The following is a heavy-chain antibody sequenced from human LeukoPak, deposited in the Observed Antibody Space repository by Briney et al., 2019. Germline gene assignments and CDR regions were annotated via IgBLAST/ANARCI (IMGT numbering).Heavy chain of an antibody. D-gene: IGHD3-16*02. V-gene: IGHV4-34*01. CDR1: GGSFMGYS. Sequence: SETLSLTCAVYGGSFMGYSWTWIRQSPGMGLEWIGEINHSGSTNYNPSLKSRVTISVDTSKNQFSLKLSSVTAADTAVYYCARAGSYRYKPIFDYWGQGTLVTVSS. CDR2: INHSGST. J-gene: IGHJ4*02. CDR3: ARAGSYRYKPIFDY.